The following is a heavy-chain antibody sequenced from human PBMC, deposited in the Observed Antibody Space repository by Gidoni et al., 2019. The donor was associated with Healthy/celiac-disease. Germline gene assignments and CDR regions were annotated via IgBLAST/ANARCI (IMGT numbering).Heavy chain of an antibody. CDR2: INPTGGST. Sequence: QVPLVQSGAEVKKPGASLKVSCKASGYTFTSYYMHWVRQAPGQGLEWMGIINPTGGSTTYAQKFQGRVTMTRDTSTSTVYMELSSLRSEDTAVYYCARLSGGNYYGMDVWGQGTTVTVSS. CDR3: ARLSGGNYYGMDV. J-gene: IGHJ6*02. CDR1: GYTFTSYY. V-gene: IGHV1-46*03.